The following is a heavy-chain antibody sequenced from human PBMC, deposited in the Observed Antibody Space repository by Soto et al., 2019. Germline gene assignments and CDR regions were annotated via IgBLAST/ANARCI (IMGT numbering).Heavy chain of an antibody. CDR3: ARVRITIFGVVIIGGAFDI. J-gene: IGHJ3*02. CDR1: GGSISSHY. D-gene: IGHD3-3*01. Sequence: PSETLSLTCTVSGGSISSHYWSWIRQPPGKGLEWIGYIYYSGSTNYNPSLKSRVTISVDTSKNQFSLKLSSVTAADTAVYYCARVRITIFGVVIIGGAFDIWGQGTMVTVSS. V-gene: IGHV4-59*08. CDR2: IYYSGST.